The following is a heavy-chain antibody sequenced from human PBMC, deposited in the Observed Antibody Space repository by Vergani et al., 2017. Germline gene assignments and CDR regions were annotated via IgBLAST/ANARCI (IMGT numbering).Heavy chain of an antibody. J-gene: IGHJ4*02. CDR1: GYSFTSYY. CDR2: INPDGGST. D-gene: IGHD6-13*01. V-gene: IGHV1-46*03. Sequence: QVQLVQSGAEVKRPGASVKISCKASGYSFTSYYLNWVRQAPGQGLEWMGIINPDGGSTNTAPKFQGRITMTRDTSTNTVYMDLSNLRSEDTAIYYCARYAADMGAFPAPFDYWGQGTLVTVPS. CDR3: ARYAADMGAFPAPFDY.